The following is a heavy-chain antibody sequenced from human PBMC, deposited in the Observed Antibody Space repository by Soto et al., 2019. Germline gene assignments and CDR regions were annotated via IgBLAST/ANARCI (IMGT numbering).Heavy chain of an antibody. CDR3: VNQKIDYTRGYCSPFFDS. CDR2: IDWNSGRI. D-gene: IGHD2-21*01. Sequence: GGSLRLSCAASGFTFGDYAMHWVRQTPEKGLEWVSNIDWNSGRISYADSVRGRFTISRDNAKNSLSLQMDSLRTEDTAVYYCVNQKIDYTRGYCSPFFDSWGQGTRVTVSS. CDR1: GFTFGDYA. J-gene: IGHJ4*02. V-gene: IGHV3-9*01.